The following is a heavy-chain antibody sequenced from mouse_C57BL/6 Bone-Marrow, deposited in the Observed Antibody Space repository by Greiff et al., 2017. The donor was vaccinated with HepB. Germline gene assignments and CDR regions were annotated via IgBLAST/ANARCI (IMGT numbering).Heavy chain of an antibody. D-gene: IGHD3-3*01. CDR2: IDPANGNT. V-gene: IGHV14-3*01. CDR1: GFNIKNIY. J-gene: IGHJ4*01. Sequence: EVQLQQSVAELVRPGASVKLSCTASGFNIKNIYMHWVKQRPEQGLEWIGWIDPANGNTKYDPKFQGKATMTTDTSSNTAYLQLSSLTSEDTDIYYGSRGGHYSAGYYDMDYWGQGTTVTVSS. CDR3: SRGGHYSAGYYDMDY.